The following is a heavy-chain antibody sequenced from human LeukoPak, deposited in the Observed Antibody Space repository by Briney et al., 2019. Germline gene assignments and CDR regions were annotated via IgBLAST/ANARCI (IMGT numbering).Heavy chain of an antibody. D-gene: IGHD5-18*01. CDR1: GGSISSYY. J-gene: IGHJ3*02. V-gene: IGHV4-59*01. CDR3: ARSGYSYGADAFDI. CDR2: IYYSGST. Sequence: SETLSLTCIVSGGSISSYYWSWIRQPPGKGLEWIGYIYYSGSTNYNPSLKGRVTISVDTSKNQFSLKLSSVTAADTAVYYCARSGYSYGADAFDIWGQGTMVTVSP.